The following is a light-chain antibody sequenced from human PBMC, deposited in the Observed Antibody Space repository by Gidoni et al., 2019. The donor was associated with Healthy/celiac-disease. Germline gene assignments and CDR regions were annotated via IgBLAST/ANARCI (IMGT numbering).Light chain of an antibody. J-gene: IGLJ2*01. CDR2: DDS. CDR3: QVWDSSSDRHVV. V-gene: IGLV3-21*02. Sequence: SYVLTQPPSVSVAPGQTARITCGGNNSGSKSVHWHPQKPGQAPVLVVYDDSARPSGIHGRFSGSNSGNTATLTISRVEAGDEADYYCQVWDSSSDRHVVFGGGTKLTV. CDR1: NSGSKS.